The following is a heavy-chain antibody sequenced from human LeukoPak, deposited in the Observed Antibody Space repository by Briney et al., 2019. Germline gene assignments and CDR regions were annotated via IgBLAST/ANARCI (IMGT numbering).Heavy chain of an antibody. CDR3: ARNYYGDYWYFDL. J-gene: IGHJ2*01. Sequence: GESLKISCQGSGSIFTSYWIGWVRQLPGKGLEWMGIIYPGDSDTRYSPSFQGQVTISADKSISTAYLQWSSLKASDTAMYYCARNYYGDYWYFDLWGRGTLVTVSS. CDR2: IYPGDSDT. D-gene: IGHD4-17*01. V-gene: IGHV5-51*01. CDR1: GSIFTSYW.